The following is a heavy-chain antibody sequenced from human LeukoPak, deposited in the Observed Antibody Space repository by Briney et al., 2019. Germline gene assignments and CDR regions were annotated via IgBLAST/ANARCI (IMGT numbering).Heavy chain of an antibody. V-gene: IGHV3-7*04. D-gene: IGHD3-10*01. CDR1: GFTFSSYW. CDR2: IKQDGSEK. J-gene: IGHJ5*02. CDR3: ARYRGLDWFDP. Sequence: GGSLRLSCAASGFTFSSYWMSWVRHAPGKGLEGVAKIKQDGSEKYYVDSVKGRFTISRDNAKNSLYLQMNSLRAEDTAVYYCARYRGLDWFDPWGQGTLVTVSS.